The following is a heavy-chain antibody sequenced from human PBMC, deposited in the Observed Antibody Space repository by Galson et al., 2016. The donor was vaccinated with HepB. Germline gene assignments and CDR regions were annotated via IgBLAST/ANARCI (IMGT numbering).Heavy chain of an antibody. CDR1: GMSLSSTGVA. Sequence: PALVKPTQTLTLTCTLSGMSLSSTGVAVGWIRQSPGRALEWLAVIYWDYDSRYAPSLNSRLTVTRDTSTSQVVLSLINVGPADTATYFCSHTSSVPNPFDVWGQGTMVTVSS. J-gene: IGHJ3*01. D-gene: IGHD2-2*01. CDR2: IYWDYDS. V-gene: IGHV2-5*05. CDR3: SHTSSVPNPFDV.